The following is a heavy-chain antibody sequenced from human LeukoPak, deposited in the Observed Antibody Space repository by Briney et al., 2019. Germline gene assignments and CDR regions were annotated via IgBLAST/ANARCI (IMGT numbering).Heavy chain of an antibody. D-gene: IGHD6-19*01. J-gene: IGHJ4*02. V-gene: IGHV4-34*01. CDR1: GGSFSGYY. CDR2: VNHGGST. Sequence: TSETLPLTRDVYGGSFSGYYWSWIRQPPGKGLEWIGEVNHGGSTNYNPSLKSRVTISLDTSKDQFSLKLTSVTAADTAVYYCARINSSGWLGLADYWGLGTLVTVSS. CDR3: ARINSSGWLGLADY.